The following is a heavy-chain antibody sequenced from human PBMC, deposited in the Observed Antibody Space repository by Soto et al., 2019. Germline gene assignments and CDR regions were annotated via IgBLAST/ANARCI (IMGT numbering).Heavy chain of an antibody. Sequence: PGGSLRLSCAASGFTFSSHAMHWVRQAPGKGLEWVAVISYDGSNKYYADSVKGRFTISRDNSKNTLYLQMNSLRAEDTAVYYCAIAGFYGDYVFGIDYWGQGTLVPVSS. V-gene: IGHV3-30-3*01. CDR3: AIAGFYGDYVFGIDY. CDR1: GFTFSSHA. J-gene: IGHJ4*02. D-gene: IGHD4-17*01. CDR2: ISYDGSNK.